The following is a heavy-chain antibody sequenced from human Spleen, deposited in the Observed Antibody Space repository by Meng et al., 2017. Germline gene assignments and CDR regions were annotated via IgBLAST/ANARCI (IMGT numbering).Heavy chain of an antibody. CDR2: INHSGST. CDR3: ARGRRSECFDY. V-gene: IGHV4-34*01. Sequence: ESLKISCAASGFIFSDYYMSWIRQPPGKGLEWIGEINHSGSTNYNPSLKSRVTISVDTSKNQFSLKLSSVTAADTAVYYCARGRRSECFDYWGQGTLVTVSS. J-gene: IGHJ4*02. CDR1: GFIFSDYY. D-gene: IGHD3-3*01.